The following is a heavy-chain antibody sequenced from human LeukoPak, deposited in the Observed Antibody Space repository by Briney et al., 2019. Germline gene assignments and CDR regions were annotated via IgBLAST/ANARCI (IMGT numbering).Heavy chain of an antibody. D-gene: IGHD3-22*01. Sequence: GGSLRLSCAASGFTFSSYSMHWVRQAPGKGLEWVSYISNSSSTIYYADSVKGRFTISRDNAKNSLYLQMNSLRAEDTAVYYCARVYYDSSGYPNFDYWGQGTLVTVSS. CDR1: GFTFSSYS. CDR3: ARVYYDSSGYPNFDY. CDR2: ISNSSSTI. J-gene: IGHJ4*02. V-gene: IGHV3-48*04.